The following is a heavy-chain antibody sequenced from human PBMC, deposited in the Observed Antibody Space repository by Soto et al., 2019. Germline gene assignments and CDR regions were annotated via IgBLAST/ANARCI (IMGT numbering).Heavy chain of an antibody. D-gene: IGHD3-16*02. V-gene: IGHV1-8*01. CDR3: ARGRDYIWGSYRYNWFDP. Sequence: ASVKVSCKASGYTFTSYDITWVRQATGQGLEWMGWMNPNSGNTGYAQKFQGGVTMTRNTSISTAYMELSSLRSEDTAVYYCARGRDYIWGSYRYNWFDPWGQGTLVTVSS. J-gene: IGHJ5*02. CDR1: GYTFTSYD. CDR2: MNPNSGNT.